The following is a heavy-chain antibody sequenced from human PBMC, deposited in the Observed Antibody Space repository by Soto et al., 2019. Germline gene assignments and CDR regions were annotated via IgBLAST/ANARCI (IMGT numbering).Heavy chain of an antibody. CDR3: AKADDGGTHFEN. CDR2: IGSAGDT. Sequence: GGSLILSCAASGFTVSRYDMHWVRQATGKGLEWVSVIGSAGDTYYPGSVKGRFTISRENAQNSLYLQMTSLRAEDTAVYYCAKADDGGTHFENWGQGTLVTVSS. V-gene: IGHV3-13*01. D-gene: IGHD4-17*01. J-gene: IGHJ4*02. CDR1: GFTVSRYD.